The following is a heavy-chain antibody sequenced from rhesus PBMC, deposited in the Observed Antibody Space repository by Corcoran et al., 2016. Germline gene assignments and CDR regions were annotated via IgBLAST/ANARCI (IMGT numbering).Heavy chain of an antibody. CDR1: GGSVSSSNW. Sequence: QVQLQEVGPGLVKPSETLSLTCAVSGGSVSSSNWWSWIRQPPRKGLEWIGYNSGSSGSTYYNPSLKSRVTIATDTSTNQFSLKLGSVTAADTAVYYCAREGPGGIAAAGVDYWGQGVLVTVSS. CDR2: NSGSSGST. D-gene: IGHD6-43*01. V-gene: IGHV4-65*01. CDR3: AREGPGGIAAAGVDY. J-gene: IGHJ4*01.